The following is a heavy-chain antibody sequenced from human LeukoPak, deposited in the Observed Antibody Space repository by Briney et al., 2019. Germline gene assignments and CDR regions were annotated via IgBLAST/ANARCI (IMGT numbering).Heavy chain of an antibody. V-gene: IGHV4-59*01. CDR2: IYYSGST. J-gene: IGHJ4*02. D-gene: IGHD3-22*01. CDR1: GGSISSYY. CDR3: ARDNRLLARIFDY. Sequence: SETLSLTCTVSGGSISSYYWSWIRQPPGKGLKWIGYIYYSGSTNYNPSLKSRVTISVDTSKNQFSLKLSSVTAADTAVYYCARDNRLLARIFDYWGQGTLVTVSS.